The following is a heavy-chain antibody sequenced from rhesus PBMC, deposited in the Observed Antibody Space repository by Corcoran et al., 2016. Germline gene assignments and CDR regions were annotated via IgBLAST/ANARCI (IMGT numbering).Heavy chain of an antibody. CDR1: GGLINNRY. CDR3: AKEEDYGNRGHRFDV. Sequence: QLQLQESGPGLVKPSETLSLSCAVAGGLINNRYWSWIRRAPGEGLEWIGYIYGSGSSTKCAPSLEGRVTLSVDTAKNQLSLRLSSVTAADTALYYCAKEEDYGNRGHRFDVWGPGVLITVSS. V-gene: IGHV4-169*01. D-gene: IGHD4-35*01. J-gene: IGHJ5-1*01. CDR2: IYGSGSST.